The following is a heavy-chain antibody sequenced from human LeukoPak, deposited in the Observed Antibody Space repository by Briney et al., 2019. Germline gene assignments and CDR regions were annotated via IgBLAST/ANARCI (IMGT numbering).Heavy chain of an antibody. CDR3: ARDPFPYSSGQAPFDY. Sequence: GGSLRLSCAASGFTFSSYAMHWVGQAPGKGLEGVSSISSSSSYIYYADSVKGRFTISRDNAKNSLYLQMNSLRAEDTAVYYCARDPFPYSSGQAPFDYWGQGTLVTVPS. J-gene: IGHJ4*02. CDR2: ISSSSSYI. CDR1: GFTFSSYA. D-gene: IGHD6-19*01. V-gene: IGHV3-21*01.